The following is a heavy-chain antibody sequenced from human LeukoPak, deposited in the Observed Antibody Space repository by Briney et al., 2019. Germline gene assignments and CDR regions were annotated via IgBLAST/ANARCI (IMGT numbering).Heavy chain of an antibody. J-gene: IGHJ3*01. D-gene: IGHD6-13*01. CDR3: AKARIASAGTGAFDV. CDR2: FSATDGSA. CDR1: GFTVSSYG. Sequence: PAGSLRLSCAASGFTVSSYGMNWVRQAPGKGLEWVSAFSATDGSAQYAESLKSRFTISRDTSKNSLYLQMNSLRADDTAVYYCAKARIASAGTGAFDVWGQGTMVTVSS. V-gene: IGHV3-23*01.